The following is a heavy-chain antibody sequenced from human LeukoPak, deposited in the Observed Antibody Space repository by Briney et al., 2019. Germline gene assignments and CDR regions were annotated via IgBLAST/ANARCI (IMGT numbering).Heavy chain of an antibody. CDR2: ISAYNGNT. CDR1: GYTFTSYG. CDR3: ARVSLSDGPVRRWDYYYYMDV. J-gene: IGHJ6*03. D-gene: IGHD1-26*01. V-gene: IGHV1-18*01. Sequence: GASVKVSCKASGYTFTSYGISWVRQAPGQGLEWMGWISAYNGNTNYAQKFQGRVTMTRDTSISTAYMELNSLRSEDTAVYYCARVSLSDGPVRRWDYYYYMDVWGKGTTVTVSS.